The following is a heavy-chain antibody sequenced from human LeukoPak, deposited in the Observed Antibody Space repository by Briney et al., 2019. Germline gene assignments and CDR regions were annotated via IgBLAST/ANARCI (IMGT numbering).Heavy chain of an antibody. Sequence: GESLKISCKGSGYSFTNHWIGWVRQMPGRGLEWMGIVYPRDSDARYSPSFQGQVTISADMSISTVYLQWSSLKASDTAIYYCARRSGSWDYYFDSWGQGTLVTVSS. D-gene: IGHD1-26*01. J-gene: IGHJ4*02. CDR1: GYSFTNHW. V-gene: IGHV5-51*01. CDR2: VYPRDSDA. CDR3: ARRSGSWDYYFDS.